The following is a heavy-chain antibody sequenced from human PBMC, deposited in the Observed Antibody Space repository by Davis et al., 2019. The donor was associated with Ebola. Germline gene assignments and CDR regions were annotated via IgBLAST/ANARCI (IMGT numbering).Heavy chain of an antibody. CDR2: INQYGNT. Sequence: PSETLSLTCGVSGGSLSGYYWSWIRQSPGKGLEWIGEINQYGNTNYNPSFKSRATMSVDMSNNHFSLKLRSVTAADTTTYYCATNTSSKGFDIWGPGTSVIVSS. D-gene: IGHD2/OR15-2a*01. V-gene: IGHV4-34*01. CDR1: GGSLSGYY. J-gene: IGHJ3*02. CDR3: ATNTSSKGFDI.